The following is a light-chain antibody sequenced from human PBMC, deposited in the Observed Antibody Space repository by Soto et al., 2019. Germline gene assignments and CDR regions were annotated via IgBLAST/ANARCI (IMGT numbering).Light chain of an antibody. CDR3: QSFDSSLRAYV. Sequence: QSVLTQPPSVSGAPGQRVTISCTGSSSNFGAGYEVHWYKQLPGTAPTLVIFNNLNRPSGVPERFSGSKSGTSASLVISGLQAEDGADYYCQSFDSSLRAYVFGSGTKLTVL. CDR2: NNL. J-gene: IGLJ1*01. CDR1: SSNFGAGYE. V-gene: IGLV1-40*01.